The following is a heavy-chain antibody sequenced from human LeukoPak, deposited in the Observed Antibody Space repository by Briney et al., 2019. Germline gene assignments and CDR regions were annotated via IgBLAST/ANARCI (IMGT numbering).Heavy chain of an antibody. V-gene: IGHV3-15*01. Sequence: GGSLRLSCAASGFTFSNVWMSWVRQAPGKGLEWVGHIKSKTDGGTTDYAAPVKGKFTISRDDSKNTLYLQMNSLKTEDTAVYYCTTDEPDYYGSGSEYYYYMDVWGKGTTVTVSS. J-gene: IGHJ6*03. CDR1: GFTFSNVW. D-gene: IGHD3-10*01. CDR2: IKSKTDGGTT. CDR3: TTDEPDYYGSGSEYYYYMDV.